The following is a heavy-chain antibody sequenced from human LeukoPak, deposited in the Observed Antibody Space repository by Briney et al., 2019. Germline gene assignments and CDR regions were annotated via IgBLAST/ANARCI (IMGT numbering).Heavy chain of an antibody. CDR1: GFTFSSYS. J-gene: IGHJ4*02. Sequence: GGSLRLSCAASGFTFSSYSMNWVRQAPGKGLEWVSSISSSSSYIYYADSVKDRFTISRDNSKNTLYLQMNSLRAEDTAVYYCAKDHPQAGYYDFWSGYGDYWGQGTLVTVSS. D-gene: IGHD3-3*01. V-gene: IGHV3-21*04. CDR2: ISSSSSYI. CDR3: AKDHPQAGYYDFWSGYGDY.